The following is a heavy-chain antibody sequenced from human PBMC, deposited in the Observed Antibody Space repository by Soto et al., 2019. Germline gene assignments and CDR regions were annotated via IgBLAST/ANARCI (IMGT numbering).Heavy chain of an antibody. V-gene: IGHV3-9*01. Sequence: EVQLVESGGDLVQPGRSLRLSCAASGFTFDDYPMHWVRQAPGKGLEWVSGMTWNSGGIGYADSVKGRFTISRDSAKNSLYLQMNSLRVEDTALYYCARGLHMFDYWGQGTLVTVSS. CDR2: MTWNSGGI. D-gene: IGHD2-21*01. J-gene: IGHJ4*02. CDR1: GFTFDDYP. CDR3: ARGLHMFDY.